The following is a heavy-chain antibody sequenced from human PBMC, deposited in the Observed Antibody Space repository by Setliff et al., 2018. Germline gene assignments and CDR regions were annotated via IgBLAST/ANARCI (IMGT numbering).Heavy chain of an antibody. CDR1: GGTFSSYA. Sequence: SVKVSCKASGGTFSSYAISWVRQAPGQGLEWMGGIIPILGIANYAQKFQGRVTITADKSTSTAYMELSSLRSEDTAVYYCASDLRDSSSWYGGDYWGQGTLVTVSS. CDR2: IIPILGIA. CDR3: ASDLRDSSSWYGGDY. V-gene: IGHV1-69*10. D-gene: IGHD6-13*01. J-gene: IGHJ4*01.